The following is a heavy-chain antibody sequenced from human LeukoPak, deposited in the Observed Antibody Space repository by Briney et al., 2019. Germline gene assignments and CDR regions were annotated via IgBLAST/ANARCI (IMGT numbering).Heavy chain of an antibody. D-gene: IGHD6-19*01. Sequence: SVKVSCKASGGTFSSYAISWVRQAPGQGLEWMGGIIPIFGTANYAQKFQGRVTITEDESTSTAYMELSSLRSEDTAVYYCARSHSSGWYARSYYYYYGMDVWGQGTTVTVSS. CDR3: ARSHSSGWYARSYYYYYGMDV. V-gene: IGHV1-69*13. CDR2: IIPIFGTA. J-gene: IGHJ6*02. CDR1: GGTFSSYA.